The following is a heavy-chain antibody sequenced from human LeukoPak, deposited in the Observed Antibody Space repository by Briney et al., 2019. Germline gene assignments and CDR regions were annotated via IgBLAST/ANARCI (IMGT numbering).Heavy chain of an antibody. Sequence: GGSLRLSCAASGFTFSSYAMSWVRQAPGKGLEWVSVISGSGGKTYYADFVKGRFTISRDNSKNTLYLQMNSLRAEDTAVYYCAKGPIGAAANGLYFDYWGQGTLVTVSS. CDR2: ISGSGGKT. J-gene: IGHJ4*02. CDR1: GFTFSSYA. CDR3: AKGPIGAAANGLYFDY. V-gene: IGHV3-23*01. D-gene: IGHD6-13*01.